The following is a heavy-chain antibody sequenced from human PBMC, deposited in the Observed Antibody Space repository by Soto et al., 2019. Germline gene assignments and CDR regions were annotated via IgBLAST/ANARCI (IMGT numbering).Heavy chain of an antibody. CDR1: GFTFSSYW. J-gene: IGHJ5*02. CDR3: AREDSSSLVENWFDP. CDR2: INSDGSST. D-gene: IGHD6-6*01. Sequence: PGGSLRLSCAASGFTFSSYWMHWVRQAPGKGLVWVSRINSDGSSTSYADSVKGRFTISRDNAKNTLYLQMNSLRAEDTAVYYCAREDSSSLVENWFDPWGQGTLVTVSS. V-gene: IGHV3-74*01.